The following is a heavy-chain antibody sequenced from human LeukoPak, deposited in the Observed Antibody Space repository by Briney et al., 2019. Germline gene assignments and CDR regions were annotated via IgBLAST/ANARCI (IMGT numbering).Heavy chain of an antibody. D-gene: IGHD1-26*01. CDR3: ARDPGLSGSYFVDRVDYFDY. CDR1: GYTFTSYA. CDR2: INTNTGNP. J-gene: IGHJ4*02. V-gene: IGHV7-4-1*02. Sequence: ASVKVSCKASGYTFTSYAMNWVRQAPGQGLEWMGWINTNTGNPTYAQGFTGRFVFSLDTSVSTAYLQISSLKAEDTAVYYCARDPGLSGSYFVDRVDYFDYWGQGTLVTVSS.